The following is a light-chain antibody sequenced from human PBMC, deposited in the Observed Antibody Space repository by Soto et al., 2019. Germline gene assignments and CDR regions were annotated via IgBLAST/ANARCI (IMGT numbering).Light chain of an antibody. Sequence: EVVMTQSPATVSVSLVEGVTLSCRASQTISNDLAWYQQKPGQAPRLLIYGASTRATGVPARFSGGGSGTEFTLTISSLQSEDFAFYYCEQNNKWPPVTFGGGTKVEIK. CDR3: EQNNKWPPVT. V-gene: IGKV3-15*01. J-gene: IGKJ4*01. CDR1: QTISND. CDR2: GAS.